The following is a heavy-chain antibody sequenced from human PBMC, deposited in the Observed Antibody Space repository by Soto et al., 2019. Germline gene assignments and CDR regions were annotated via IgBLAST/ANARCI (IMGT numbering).Heavy chain of an antibody. CDR1: GGTFRSHT. D-gene: IGHD4-17*01. CDR3: ARPDFGDYWYFDL. CDR2: IIPALGTA. J-gene: IGHJ2*01. Sequence: QDQLVQSGAEVKKPGSSVKVSCKASGGTFRSHTFSWVRPAPGQGLEWMGSIIPALGTATYAQKFQGRVTITADESATTVYMKLTSLTSEDTAVYYCARPDFGDYWYFDLWGRGTLVTVSS. V-gene: IGHV1-69*08.